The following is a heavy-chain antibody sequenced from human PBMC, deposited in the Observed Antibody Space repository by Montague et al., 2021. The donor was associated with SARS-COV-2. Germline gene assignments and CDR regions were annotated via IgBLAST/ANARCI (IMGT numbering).Heavy chain of an antibody. CDR2: ISPTAST. CDR1: VHSVSPGNQ. Sequence: SETLSLTCVGSVHSVSPGNQGPFGRLHAGNALTRRGRISPTASTKYKPSLKSRVSMSVDKSWNQFSLRLTSVTAADTAIYYCARKGSGRSGLAYWGQGTLVTVSS. J-gene: IGHJ4*02. V-gene: IGHV4/OR15-8*01. D-gene: IGHD1-26*01. CDR3: ARKGSGRSGLAY.